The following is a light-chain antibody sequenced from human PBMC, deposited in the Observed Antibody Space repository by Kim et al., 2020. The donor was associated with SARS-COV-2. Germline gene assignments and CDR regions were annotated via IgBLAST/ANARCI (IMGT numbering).Light chain of an antibody. V-gene: IGKV3-20*01. CDR3: QQYSSSPAT. CDR1: QSISRNY. J-gene: IGKJ1*01. CDR2: GAS. Sequence: SPEEGDSPSRRASQSISRNYLACYQQKPGKAPRLLFYGASSRATGIPDRFSGSESGTDFTLTITRLGPEEFAVYSCQQYSSSPATFGQGTKVDIK.